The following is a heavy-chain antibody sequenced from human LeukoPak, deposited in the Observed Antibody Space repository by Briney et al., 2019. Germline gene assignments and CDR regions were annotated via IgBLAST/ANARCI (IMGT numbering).Heavy chain of an antibody. J-gene: IGHJ6*03. Sequence: GGSLRLSCVDSGFTFSSYWMSWVRQAPGKGLEWVANIKQDGSKQYYVDSVKGRFTISRDNAKNSLYLQMNSLRAEDTAVYYCARGVSGVTHYYYYYMDVWGKGTTVTVSS. CDR2: IKQDGSKQ. CDR1: GFTFSSYW. D-gene: IGHD2-21*02. CDR3: ARGVSGVTHYYYYYMDV. V-gene: IGHV3-7*03.